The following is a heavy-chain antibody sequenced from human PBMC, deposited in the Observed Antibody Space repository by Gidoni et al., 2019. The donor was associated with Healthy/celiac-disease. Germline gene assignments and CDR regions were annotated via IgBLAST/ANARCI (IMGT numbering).Heavy chain of an antibody. CDR2: IYYSGST. J-gene: IGHJ4*02. V-gene: IGHV4-39*01. Sequence: QLQLQESGPGLVKPSETLSLTCTVSGGSISSSSYYWGWIRQPPGKGLEWIGSIYYSGSTYYNPSLKSGVTISVDTSKNQFSLKLSSVTAADTAVYYCARHSLIFGVVTIFDYWGQGTLVTVSS. D-gene: IGHD3-3*01. CDR3: ARHSLIFGVVTIFDY. CDR1: GGSISSSSYY.